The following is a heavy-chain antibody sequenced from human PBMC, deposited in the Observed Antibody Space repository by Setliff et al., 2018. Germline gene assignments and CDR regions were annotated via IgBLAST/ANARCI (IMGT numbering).Heavy chain of an antibody. CDR3: ARVGSSSWYGGGFDI. CDR2: ISYSGTT. J-gene: IGHJ3*02. V-gene: IGHV4-39*07. D-gene: IGHD6-13*01. Sequence: SETLSLTCTVSGGSISSSSHYWGWLRQPPGKGLEWIGSISYSGTTNYNASLKNRVSISVDTSKNHFSLKLNSVTAADTAVYYCARVGSSSWYGGGFDIWGQGTMVTVSS. CDR1: GGSISSSSHY.